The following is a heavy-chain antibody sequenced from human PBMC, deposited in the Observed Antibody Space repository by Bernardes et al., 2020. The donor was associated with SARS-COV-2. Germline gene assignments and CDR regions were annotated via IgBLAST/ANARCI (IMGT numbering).Heavy chain of an antibody. V-gene: IGHV3-66*02. D-gene: IGHD1-26*01. J-gene: IGHJ4*02. Sequence: GGSLRLSCAASGFTVSSFYMSWVRQAPGKGLECVSFFYSGDSTYSADSVKGRFSISRDNSKNTLYLQMNSLRAEDTAMYFCARALSVGYDYWGQGTLVTGSS. CDR3: ARALSVGYDY. CDR2: FYSGDST. CDR1: GFTVSSFY.